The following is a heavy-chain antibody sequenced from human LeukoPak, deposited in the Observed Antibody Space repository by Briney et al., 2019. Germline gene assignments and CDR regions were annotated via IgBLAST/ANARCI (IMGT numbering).Heavy chain of an antibody. D-gene: IGHD2-2*01. CDR3: ARNTILVVSPDASLDP. CDR1: GFTFSSYG. V-gene: IGHV3-30*02. Sequence: GGSLRLSCAASGFTFSSYGMHWVRQAPGKGLEWVAFMRYDGSNKYYADSVKGRFTISRDNSKNTLYLQMNSLRAEDTAVYYCARNTILVVSPDASLDPWGQGTLVTVSS. J-gene: IGHJ5*02. CDR2: MRYDGSNK.